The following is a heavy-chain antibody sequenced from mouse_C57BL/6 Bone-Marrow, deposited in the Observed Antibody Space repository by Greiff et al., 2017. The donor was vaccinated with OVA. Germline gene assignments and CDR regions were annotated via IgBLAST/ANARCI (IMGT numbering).Heavy chain of an antibody. Sequence: VQLKESGPELVKPGASVKISCKASGYSFTGYYMNWVKQSPETSLEWIGEINPSTGGTTYNQKFKAKATLTVDKSSSTAYMQLKSLTSEDSAVYYGARELLPSYWYFDVWGTGTTVTVSS. J-gene: IGHJ1*03. D-gene: IGHD1-1*01. V-gene: IGHV1-42*01. CDR1: GYSFTGYY. CDR3: ARELLPSYWYFDV. CDR2: INPSTGGT.